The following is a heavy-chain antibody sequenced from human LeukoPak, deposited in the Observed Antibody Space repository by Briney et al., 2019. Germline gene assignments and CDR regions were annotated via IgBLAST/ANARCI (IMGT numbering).Heavy chain of an antibody. V-gene: IGHV3-23*01. Sequence: GGSLRLSCAASGFTFSGYAMSWVRQAPGKGLEWVSAISGSGGSTYYADSVKGRFTISRDNSKNTLYLQMNSLRAEDTAVYYCAKVPWEFHYFDYWGQGTLVTVSS. CDR3: AKVPWEFHYFDY. CDR2: ISGSGGST. D-gene: IGHD1-26*01. J-gene: IGHJ4*02. CDR1: GFTFSGYA.